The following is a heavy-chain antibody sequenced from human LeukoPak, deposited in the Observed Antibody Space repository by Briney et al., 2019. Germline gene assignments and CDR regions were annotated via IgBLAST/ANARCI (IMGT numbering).Heavy chain of an antibody. CDR2: IKSKTDGGTT. CDR3: AKGHYYGSGSLDY. V-gene: IGHV3-15*07. D-gene: IGHD3-10*01. J-gene: IGHJ4*02. CDR1: GFTFSNAW. Sequence: GGSLRLSCAASGFTFSNAWTNWVRQAPGKGLEWVGRIKSKTDGGTTDYAAPVKGRFTISRDNSKNTLYVQMNSLRAEDTAVYYCAKGHYYGSGSLDYWGQGTLVTVSS.